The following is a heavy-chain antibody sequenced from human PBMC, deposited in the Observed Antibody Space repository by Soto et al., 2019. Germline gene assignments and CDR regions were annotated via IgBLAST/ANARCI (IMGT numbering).Heavy chain of an antibody. CDR1: GGSFSGYY. V-gene: IGHV4-34*01. CDR2: INHRGNT. J-gene: IGHJ5*02. CDR3: ARRSRIIAVAGLGNWFDP. D-gene: IGHD6-19*01. Sequence: QVQLQQWGAGLLKPSETLSLTCAVYGGSFSGYYWSWIRQPPGKGLEWIVEINHRGNTNYNPSLKSRVIISGDTSQNQCSLKLSSETAADTAVYYCARRSRIIAVAGLGNWFDPWGQGTPVTVSS.